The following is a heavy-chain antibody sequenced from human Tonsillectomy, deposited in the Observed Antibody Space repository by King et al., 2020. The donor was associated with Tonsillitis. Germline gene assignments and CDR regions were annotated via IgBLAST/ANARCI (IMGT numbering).Heavy chain of an antibody. CDR2: IMQDGSEK. J-gene: IGHJ3*02. D-gene: IGHD3-22*01. V-gene: IGHV3-7*03. Sequence: VQLVESGGDLVQPGGSLRLSCAASGFIFSTYWMSWVRQAPGKGLEWVANIMQDGSEKYYVDSVKGRFTISRDNAKNSLYLQMNSLRAEDTAVYYCARVSYYYDSSGYFDALDIWGQGTMVTVS. CDR3: ARVSYYYDSSGYFDALDI. CDR1: GFIFSTYW.